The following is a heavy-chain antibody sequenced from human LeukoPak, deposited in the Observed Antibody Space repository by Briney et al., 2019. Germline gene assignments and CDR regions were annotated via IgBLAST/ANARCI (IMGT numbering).Heavy chain of an antibody. CDR2: ISWNSGSI. Sequence: GRSLRLSCAASGFTFDDYAMHWVRQAPGKGLEWVSGISWNSGSIGYADSVKGRFTISRDNAKNSLYLQMNSLRAEDTALYYCAKDISLAGYYFDYWGQGTLVTVSS. CDR1: GFTFDDYA. J-gene: IGHJ4*02. CDR3: AKDISLAGYYFDY. D-gene: IGHD3-3*02. V-gene: IGHV3-9*01.